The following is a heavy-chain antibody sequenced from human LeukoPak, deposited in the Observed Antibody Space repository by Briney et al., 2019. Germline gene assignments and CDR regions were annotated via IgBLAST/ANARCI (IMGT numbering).Heavy chain of an antibody. D-gene: IGHD6-13*01. V-gene: IGHV3-66*02. J-gene: IGHJ4*02. Sequence: GGSLRLSCAASGFTVSSNYMSWVRQAPGKGLEWVSVIYSGGSTCYADSVKGRFTISRDNSKNTLYLQMNSLRAEDTAVYYCASGPPGYSSSCLVWWGQGTLVTVSS. CDR3: ASGPPGYSSSCLVW. CDR1: GFTVSSNY. CDR2: IYSGGST.